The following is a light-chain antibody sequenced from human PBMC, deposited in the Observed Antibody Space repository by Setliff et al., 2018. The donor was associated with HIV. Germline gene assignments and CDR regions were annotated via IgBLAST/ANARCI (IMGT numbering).Light chain of an antibody. CDR1: SSDVRTYNF. Sequence: QSALAQPASVSGSPGQSITISCTGTSSDVRTYNFVSWYQQHPGEAPELIIYDVSYRPSGVSNRFSGSKSANTASLTISGLQAEDEAHYYCSSYTSSIPLYVFGTGTKV. J-gene: IGLJ1*01. CDR2: DVS. CDR3: SSYTSSIPLYV. V-gene: IGLV2-14*03.